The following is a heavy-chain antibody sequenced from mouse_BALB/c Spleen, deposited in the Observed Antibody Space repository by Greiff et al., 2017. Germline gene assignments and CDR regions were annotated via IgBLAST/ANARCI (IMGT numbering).Heavy chain of an antibody. V-gene: IGHV5-6*01. Sequence: EVKLVESGGDLVKPGGSLKLSCAASGFTFSSYGMSWVRQTPDKRLEWVATISSGGSYTYYPDSVKGRFTISRDNAKNTLYLQMSSLKSEDTAMYYCARQGDVGYFDYWGQGTTLTVSS. CDR1: GFTFSSYG. D-gene: IGHD3-3*01. CDR3: ARQGDVGYFDY. J-gene: IGHJ2*01. CDR2: ISSGGSYT.